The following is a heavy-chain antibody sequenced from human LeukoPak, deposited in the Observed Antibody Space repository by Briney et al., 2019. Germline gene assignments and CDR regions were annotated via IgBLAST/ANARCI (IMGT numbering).Heavy chain of an antibody. V-gene: IGHV3-23*01. J-gene: IGHJ4*02. Sequence: GGSLRLSCAASGFTFSSYAMSWVRQAPGEGLEWVSAISGSGGSTYYADSVKGRFTISRDNSKNTLYLQMNSLRAEDTAVYYCAKHPNYYDSSGYYYWGQGTLVTVSS. CDR3: AKHPNYYDSSGYYY. CDR1: GFTFSSYA. D-gene: IGHD3-22*01. CDR2: ISGSGGST.